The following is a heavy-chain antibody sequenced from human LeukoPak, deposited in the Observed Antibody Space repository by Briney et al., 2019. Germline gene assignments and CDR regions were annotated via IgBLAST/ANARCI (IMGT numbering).Heavy chain of an antibody. J-gene: IGHJ6*02. Sequence: PGGSLRLSCAASGFTFSSYSMNWVRQAPGKGLEWVSSISSSSSYIYYADSVKGRFTISRDSAKNSLYLQMNSLRAEDTAVYYCARDSRSSYGMDVWGQGTTVTVSS. CDR3: ARDSRSSYGMDV. CDR1: GFTFSSYS. V-gene: IGHV3-21*01. CDR2: ISSSSSYI. D-gene: IGHD4-17*01.